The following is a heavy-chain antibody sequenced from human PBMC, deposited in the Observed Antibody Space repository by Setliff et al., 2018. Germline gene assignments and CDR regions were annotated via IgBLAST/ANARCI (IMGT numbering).Heavy chain of an antibody. J-gene: IGHJ4*02. V-gene: IGHV1-8*02. CDR2: MNPNSGNT. Sequence: ASVKVSCKASGYTFTSYDINWVRQATGQGLEWMGWMNPNSGNTGYAQKFQGRVTMTRNTSISTAYMELRSLRSDDTAVYYCAREGSQLQFLEPYYFDYWGQGTLVTVSS. D-gene: IGHD3-3*01. CDR1: GYTFTSYD. CDR3: AREGSQLQFLEPYYFDY.